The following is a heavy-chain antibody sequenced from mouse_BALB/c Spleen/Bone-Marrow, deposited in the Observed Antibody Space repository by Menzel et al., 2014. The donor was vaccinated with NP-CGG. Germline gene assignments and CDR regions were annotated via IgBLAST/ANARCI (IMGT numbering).Heavy chain of an antibody. CDR2: INPYNDGT. Sequence: VQLQQSGPELVKPGASVKMSCKASGYTFTSYVMHWVKQKPGQGLEWIGNINPYNDGTEYNEKFKGKATLTSDKFSSTAYMELGSLTSEDSAVYYCARSLYGFDWYFDVWGAGTTVTVSS. D-gene: IGHD2-2*01. CDR1: GYTFTSYV. J-gene: IGHJ1*01. CDR3: ARSLYGFDWYFDV. V-gene: IGHV1-14*01.